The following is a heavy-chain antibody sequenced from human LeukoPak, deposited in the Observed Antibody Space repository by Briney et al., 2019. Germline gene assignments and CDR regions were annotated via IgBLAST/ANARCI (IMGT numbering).Heavy chain of an antibody. Sequence: ASVKVSCKASGYTFTGYYIHWVRQAPGQGLEWMGIINPSGGSTSYAQKFQGRVTMTRDTSTSTVYMELSSLRSEDTAVYYCASYSSGEPHWDYWGQGTLVTVSS. V-gene: IGHV1-46*01. CDR3: ASYSSGEPHWDY. J-gene: IGHJ4*02. D-gene: IGHD6-19*01. CDR1: GYTFTGYY. CDR2: INPSGGST.